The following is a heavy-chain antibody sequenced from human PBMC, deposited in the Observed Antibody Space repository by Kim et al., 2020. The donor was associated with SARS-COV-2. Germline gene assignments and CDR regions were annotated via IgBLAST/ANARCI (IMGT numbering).Heavy chain of an antibody. CDR2: IVPDGTGT. D-gene: IGHD1-26*01. Sequence: GGSLRLSCAASGFTFSNSWMHWVRLAPGKGLVWVSRIVPDGTGTTYADSVKGRFTISRDNARNTLYLQMTSLRAEDTGVYYCSRELAGAGDFWGQGTLVT. V-gene: IGHV3-74*01. J-gene: IGHJ4*02. CDR1: GFTFSNSW. CDR3: SRELAGAGDF.